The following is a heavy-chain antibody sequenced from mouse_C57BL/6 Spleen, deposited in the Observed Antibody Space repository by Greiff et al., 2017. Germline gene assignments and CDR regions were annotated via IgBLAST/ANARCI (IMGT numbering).Heavy chain of an antibody. Sequence: QVQLQQSGAELVKPGASVKISCKASGYAFSSYWMNWVKQRPGKGLEWIGQIYPGDGDTNYNGKFKGKATLTADKSSSTAYMQLSSLTSEDSAVYFCAPGLGIYYYGSLDYWGQGTTLTVSS. V-gene: IGHV1-80*01. J-gene: IGHJ2*01. D-gene: IGHD1-1*01. CDR3: APGLGIYYYGSLDY. CDR1: GYAFSSYW. CDR2: IYPGDGDT.